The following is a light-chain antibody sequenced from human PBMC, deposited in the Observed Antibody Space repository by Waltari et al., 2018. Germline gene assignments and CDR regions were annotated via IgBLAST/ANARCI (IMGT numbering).Light chain of an antibody. V-gene: IGLV2-14*01. CDR3: TSYTSSSTWV. CDR2: DVS. J-gene: IGLJ3*02. CDR1: SSDVGGYNY. Sequence: ALAQPASVSGSPGQEITISCTGTSSDVGGYNYVSWYQQHPGKAPKLMIYDVSNRPSGVSNRFSGSKSGNTASLTISGLQAEDEADYYCTSYTSSSTWVFGGGTKLTVL.